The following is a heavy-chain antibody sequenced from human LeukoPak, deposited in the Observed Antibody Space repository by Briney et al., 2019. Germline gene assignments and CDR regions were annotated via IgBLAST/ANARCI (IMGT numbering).Heavy chain of an antibody. V-gene: IGHV3-66*01. CDR2: YSGGST. D-gene: IGHD6-19*01. J-gene: IGHJ4*02. CDR3: AKDRTIAVAGTRSLWDY. CDR1: EFSVGSNY. Sequence: GGSLRLSCAASEFSVGSNYMTWVRQAPGKGLEWVSLYSGGSTYYADSVKGRFTISRDNSKNTLYLQMNSLRAEDTAVYYCAKDRTIAVAGTRSLWDYWGQGTLVTVSS.